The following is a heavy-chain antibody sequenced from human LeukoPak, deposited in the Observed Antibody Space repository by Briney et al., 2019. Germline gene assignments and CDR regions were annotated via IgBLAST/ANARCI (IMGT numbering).Heavy chain of an antibody. D-gene: IGHD6-19*01. Sequence: PSETLSLTCTVSGGSISSGGYYWSWIRQHPGKGLEWIGYIYYSGSTYYNPSLKSRVTISVDTSKNQFSLKLSSVTAADTAVYYCARGAVAGSIDYWGQGTLVTVSS. J-gene: IGHJ4*02. V-gene: IGHV4-31*03. CDR2: IYYSGST. CDR3: ARGAVAGSIDY. CDR1: GGSISSGGYY.